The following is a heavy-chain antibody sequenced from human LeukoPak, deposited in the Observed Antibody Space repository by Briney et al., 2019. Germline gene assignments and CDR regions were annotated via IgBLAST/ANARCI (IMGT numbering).Heavy chain of an antibody. D-gene: IGHD1-1*01. CDR2: ISYDGSNK. Sequence: PGGSLRLSCAASGFTFSSYGMHWVRQAPGKGLEWVAVISYDGSNKYYADSVKGRFTISRDNSKNTLYLQMNSLRAEDTAVYYCAKDYDNWNDVDGRMDVWGKGTTVTVSS. V-gene: IGHV3-30*18. J-gene: IGHJ6*04. CDR1: GFTFSSYG. CDR3: AKDYDNWNDVDGRMDV.